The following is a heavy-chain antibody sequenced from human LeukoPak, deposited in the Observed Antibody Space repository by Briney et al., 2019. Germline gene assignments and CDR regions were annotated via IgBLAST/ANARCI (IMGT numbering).Heavy chain of an antibody. Sequence: AGGSLRPSCAASGFTFSSYAMGWVRQAPGKGLEWVSAISGSGGTTYYAGSVKGRFTISRDNSKNTLYLQMNSLRAEDTAVYYCAHYAEVDWLLTLDYWGQGTLVTVSS. CDR3: AHYAEVDWLLTLDY. J-gene: IGHJ4*02. V-gene: IGHV3-23*01. CDR2: ISGSGGTT. CDR1: GFTFSSYA. D-gene: IGHD3/OR15-3a*01.